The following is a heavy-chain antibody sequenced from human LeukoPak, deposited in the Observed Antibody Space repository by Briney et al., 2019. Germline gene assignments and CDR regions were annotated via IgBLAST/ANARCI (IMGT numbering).Heavy chain of an antibody. D-gene: IGHD3-9*01. CDR3: ARDFSPHYDILTGYYSYDYYYGMDV. Sequence: PGRSLRLSCAASGFTFIGYAMHWVRQAPGKGLEWVAVISNDGSTKYYADSVKGRFTISRDNSKNTLYLQMNSLRAEDTAVYYCARDFSPHYDILTGYYSYDYYYGMDVWGQGTTVTVSS. CDR2: ISNDGSTK. CDR1: GFTFIGYA. J-gene: IGHJ6*02. V-gene: IGHV3-30*03.